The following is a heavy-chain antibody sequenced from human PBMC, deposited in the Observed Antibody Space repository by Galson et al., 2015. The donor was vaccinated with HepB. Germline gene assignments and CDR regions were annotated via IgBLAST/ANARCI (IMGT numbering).Heavy chain of an antibody. V-gene: IGHV4-59*08. CDR3: ASQRGNSACDY. CDR2: IYNSGST. Sequence: SETLSLTCTVSGDSFSSYYWSWIRQPPGRGLEWIGYIYNSGSTSYNPSLKSRVTISVDTSKKQFSLNLSSVTAADTAVYYCASQRGNSACDYWGQGTLVTVSS. CDR1: GDSFSSYY. J-gene: IGHJ4*02. D-gene: IGHD1-26*01.